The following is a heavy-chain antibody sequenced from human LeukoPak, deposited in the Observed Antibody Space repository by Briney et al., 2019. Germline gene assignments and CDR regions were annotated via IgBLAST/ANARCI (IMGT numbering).Heavy chain of an antibody. CDR1: GGSISSYY. CDR3: ATDGNFDL. Sequence: SETLSLTCTVSGGSISSYYWSWIRQPPGKGLEWIGYIYYSGSTSYNPSLRSRVTISVDTSKNQFSLKPSSVTAADTAVYYCATDGNFDLWGRGTLVTVSS. D-gene: IGHD1-26*01. J-gene: IGHJ2*01. CDR2: IYYSGST. V-gene: IGHV4-59*01.